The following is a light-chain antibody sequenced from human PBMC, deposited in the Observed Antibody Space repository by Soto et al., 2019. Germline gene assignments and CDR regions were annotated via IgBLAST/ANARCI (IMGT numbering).Light chain of an antibody. V-gene: IGKV3-20*01. CDR3: HQYGSAPMYT. J-gene: IGKJ2*01. CDR1: QSVSRSY. Sequence: IVLTQSPGILSLSPGDRATLSCRASQSVSRSYLAWYQQKPGQAPRLLIYGASIRATGIPDSFSGSGSGTDFTLTISRLEPEDVAVYYSHQYGSAPMYTFGQGTKREIK. CDR2: GAS.